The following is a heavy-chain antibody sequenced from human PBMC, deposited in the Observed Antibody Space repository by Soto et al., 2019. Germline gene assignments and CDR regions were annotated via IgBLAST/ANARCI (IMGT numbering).Heavy chain of an antibody. CDR2: TYSGGDT. CDR3: ARKRGQISEIDT. CDR1: GFTVNSNY. Sequence: GGSLRLSCAASGFTVNSNYMTWVRQAPGKGLEWVSVTYSGGDTYYAGSVKGRFTIFRDNSMNTLFLQMNSLRADDTAVYYCARKRGQISEIDTSGQDTLLTISS. V-gene: IGHV3-53*01. D-gene: IGHD3-10*01. J-gene: IGHJ5*01.